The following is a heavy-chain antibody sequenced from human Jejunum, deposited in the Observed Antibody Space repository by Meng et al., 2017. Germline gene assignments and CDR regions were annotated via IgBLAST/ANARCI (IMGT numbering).Heavy chain of an antibody. Sequence: VQLVGSGGGLVKPGGSLRLSCAASGFSFSDFYMTWIRQAPGKGLEWVAYISGRGSAIYYADSVRGRFIISRDNAKNSVDLQMNSLRAEDTAVYYCARDHLPFGWFDPWGQGTLVTVSS. V-gene: IGHV3-11*01. D-gene: IGHD3-16*01. CDR3: ARDHLPFGWFDP. CDR1: GFSFSDFY. CDR2: ISGRGSAI. J-gene: IGHJ5*02.